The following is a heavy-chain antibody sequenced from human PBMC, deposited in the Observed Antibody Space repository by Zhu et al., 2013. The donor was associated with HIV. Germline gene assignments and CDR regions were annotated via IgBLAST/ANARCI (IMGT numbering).Heavy chain of an antibody. V-gene: IGHV1-18*01. CDR1: GFTFTSYA. D-gene: IGHD3-22*01. Sequence: QVQLVQSGAEVKKPGASVKVSCKASGFTFTSYAFNWVRQAPGQGLEWMGWITTYKGNTKYAQKLQGRVTMTIDTSTSTAYMELRSLRSDDAAIYYCARERDSSGYFPXYYYPMDVWGQGTTITVSS. CDR3: ARERDSSGYFPXYYYPMDV. J-gene: IGHJ6*02. CDR2: ITTYKGNT.